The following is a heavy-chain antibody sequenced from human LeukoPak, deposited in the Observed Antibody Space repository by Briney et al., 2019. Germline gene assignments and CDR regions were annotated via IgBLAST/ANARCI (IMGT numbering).Heavy chain of an antibody. CDR1: GGSISSGSYY. Sequence: SETLSLTCTVSGGSISSGSYYWTWIRQPPGKGLEWIGYIYYSGSTNYNPSLKSRVTISVDTSKNQFSLKLSSVTADTAVYYCARDLGDGDYVSGYYMDVWGKVTTVTVSS. D-gene: IGHD4-17*01. CDR3: ARDLGDGDYVSGYYMDV. CDR2: IYYSGST. J-gene: IGHJ6*03. V-gene: IGHV4-61*01.